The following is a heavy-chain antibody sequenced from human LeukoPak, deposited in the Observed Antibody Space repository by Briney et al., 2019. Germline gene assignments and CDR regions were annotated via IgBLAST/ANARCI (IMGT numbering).Heavy chain of an antibody. CDR3: ARRPVGNSDAFDI. Sequence: PSETLSLTRTVSGGSISSYYWSWIRQPAGKGLEWIGRIYTSGSTNYNPSLKSRVTISVDTSKNQFSLKLSSVTAADTAVYYCARRPVGNSDAFDIWGQGTMVTVSS. V-gene: IGHV4-4*07. CDR2: IYTSGST. J-gene: IGHJ3*02. D-gene: IGHD4-23*01. CDR1: GGSISSYY.